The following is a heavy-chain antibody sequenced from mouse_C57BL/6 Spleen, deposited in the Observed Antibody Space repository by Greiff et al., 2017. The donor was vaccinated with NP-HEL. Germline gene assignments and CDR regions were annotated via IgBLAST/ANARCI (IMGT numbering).Heavy chain of an antibody. CDR3: GRVGADY. J-gene: IGHJ2*01. V-gene: IGHV1-69*01. CDR1: GYTFTSYW. CDR2: IDPSGSYT. Sequence: QVQLQQPGAELVMPGASVKLSCKASGYTFTSYWMHWVKRRPGQGLEWIGEIDPSGSYTNYNQKFKGKSTLTVDKSSSTAYMQLSSLTSEDSAVYYCGRVGADYWGQGTTLTVSS.